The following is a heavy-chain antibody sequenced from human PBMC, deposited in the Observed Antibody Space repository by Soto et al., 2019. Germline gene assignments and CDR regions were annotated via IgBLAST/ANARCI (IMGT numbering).Heavy chain of an antibody. CDR1: GFSLSTSGMC. CDR3: ARMVLAAAGTYYYYYGMDV. CDR2: IDWDDDK. D-gene: IGHD6-13*01. Sequence: SGPTLVNPTQTLTLTCTFSGFSLSTSGMCVSWIRQPPGKALEWLARIDWDDDKYYSTSLKTRLTISKDTSKNQVVLTMTNMDPVDTATYYCARMVLAAAGTYYYYYGMDVWGQGTTVTVSS. J-gene: IGHJ6*02. V-gene: IGHV2-70*11.